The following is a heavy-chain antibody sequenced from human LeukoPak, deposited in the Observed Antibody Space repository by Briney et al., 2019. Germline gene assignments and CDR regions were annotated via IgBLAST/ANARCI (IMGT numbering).Heavy chain of an antibody. CDR3: ARRLSITIFVVVFSYMDV. D-gene: IGHD3-3*01. J-gene: IGHJ6*03. V-gene: IGHV3-11*04. CDR2: GSPI. Sequence: GSPIYYLDSLKGPFTISMDNANNSLYLQMNSLRAQDTAVYYCARRLSITIFVVVFSYMDVWGKGTTVTVSS.